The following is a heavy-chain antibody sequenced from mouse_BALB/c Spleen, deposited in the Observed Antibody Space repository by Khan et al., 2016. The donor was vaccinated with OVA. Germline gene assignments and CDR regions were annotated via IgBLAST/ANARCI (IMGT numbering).Heavy chain of an antibody. CDR1: GYPFTTYW. CDR2: INPTSGYN. V-gene: IGHV1-7*01. J-gene: IGHJ2*01. CDR3: TRDRIDY. Sequence: QVQLKQSGAELAKPGASVKMSFKASGYPFTTYWMPWVKQRPGQGLEWIGYINPTSGYNDYNEKFKDRATLSADKSSSTAYMQLMSLTSEDSADYYCTRDRIDYWGQGTTLTVSS.